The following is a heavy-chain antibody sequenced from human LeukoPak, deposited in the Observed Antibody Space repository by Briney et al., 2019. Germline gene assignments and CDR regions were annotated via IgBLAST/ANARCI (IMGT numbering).Heavy chain of an antibody. CDR2: VSGSGGST. D-gene: IGHD4-17*01. CDR1: GFIFSSYA. J-gene: IGHJ4*02. V-gene: IGHV3-23*01. Sequence: GGSLRLSCAASGFIFSSYAMSWVRQAPGKGLEWVSTVSGSGGSTYYADSVKGRFTISRDNSKNTLYLQMNSLRAEDTAVYYCARRGYGDYAPFDYWGQGTLVTVSS. CDR3: ARRGYGDYAPFDY.